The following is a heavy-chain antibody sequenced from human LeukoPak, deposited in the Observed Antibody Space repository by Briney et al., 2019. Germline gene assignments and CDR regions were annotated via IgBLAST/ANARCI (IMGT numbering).Heavy chain of an antibody. Sequence: PGGSLRLSCAASGFTFSSYWMHWVRQAPGKGLVWVSRINSDGSSTSYADSVKGRFTISRDNAKNTLYLQMNRLRAEDTAVYYCARVPYYDSSGYLLDYWGQGTLVTVSS. J-gene: IGHJ4*02. V-gene: IGHV3-74*01. D-gene: IGHD3-22*01. CDR2: INSDGSST. CDR1: GFTFSSYW. CDR3: ARVPYYDSSGYLLDY.